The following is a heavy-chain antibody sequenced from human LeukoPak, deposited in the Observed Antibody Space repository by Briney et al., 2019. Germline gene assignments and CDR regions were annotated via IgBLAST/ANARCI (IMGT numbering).Heavy chain of an antibody. Sequence: SETLSLTCTVSGGSLSSYYWSWIRQSPGKGLEWIGYISYSGSTNSHPSLKSRVTISVDTSKNQFSLKLSSVTAADTAVYYCARAFLIGAFDIWGQGTMVTVSS. J-gene: IGHJ3*02. CDR3: ARAFLIGAFDI. D-gene: IGHD2/OR15-2a*01. CDR2: ISYSGST. CDR1: GGSLSSYY. V-gene: IGHV4-59*12.